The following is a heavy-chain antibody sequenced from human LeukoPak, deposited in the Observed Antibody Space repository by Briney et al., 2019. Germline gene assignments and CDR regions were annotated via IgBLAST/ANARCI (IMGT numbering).Heavy chain of an antibody. J-gene: IGHJ4*02. CDR2: INPNSGGT. V-gene: IGHV1-2*02. D-gene: IGHD3-22*01. CDR3: AVLDSSGYSGYFDY. CDR1: GYTFTGYY. Sequence: GASVKVSCKASGYTFTGYYMHWVRQAPGQGLEWMGWINPNSGGTNYAQKFQGRVTMTRDTSISTAYMELSRLRSDDTAVYYCAVLDSSGYSGYFDYWGQGTLVTVSS.